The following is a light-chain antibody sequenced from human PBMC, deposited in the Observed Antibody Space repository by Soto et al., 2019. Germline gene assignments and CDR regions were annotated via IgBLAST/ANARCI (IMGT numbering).Light chain of an antibody. J-gene: IGLJ1*01. CDR2: DVT. CDR3: SSYTSNTTPYV. V-gene: IGLV2-14*01. Sequence: QSAPTQPASVSGSPGQSIAISCTGTSSDVGAYNYVSWYQQHPGKVPKLVIYDVTNRPSGVSDRFSGSKSGNTASLTISGLQAEDEADYYCSSYTSNTTPYVFGTGTKVTVL. CDR1: SSDVGAYNY.